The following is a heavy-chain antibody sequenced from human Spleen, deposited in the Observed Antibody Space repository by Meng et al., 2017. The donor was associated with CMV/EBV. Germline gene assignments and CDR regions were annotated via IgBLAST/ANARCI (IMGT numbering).Heavy chain of an antibody. CDR3: ARVDVGYYDILTGYYPIDY. V-gene: IGHV1-18*01. J-gene: IGHJ4*02. CDR2: ISAYNGNT. Sequence: ASVKVSCKASGGTFSSYAISWVRQAPGQGLEWMGGISAYNGNTNYAQKLQGRVTMTTDTSTSTAYMELRSLRSDDTAVYYCARVDVGYYDILTGYYPIDYWGQGTLVTVSS. CDR1: GGTFSSYA. D-gene: IGHD3-9*01.